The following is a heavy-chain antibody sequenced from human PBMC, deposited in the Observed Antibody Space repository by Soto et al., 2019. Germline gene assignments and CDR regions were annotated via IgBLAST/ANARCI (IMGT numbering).Heavy chain of an antibody. J-gene: IGHJ4*02. CDR2: ISGSGGST. Sequence: GGSLRLSCAASGFTFSSYAMSWVRQAPGKGLEWVSAISGSGGSTYYADSVKGRFTISRDNSKNTLYLQMNSLRAEDTAVYYCAKKTYGSGSYSSFGFDYWGQGTLVTVSS. V-gene: IGHV3-23*01. CDR1: GFTFSSYA. CDR3: AKKTYGSGSYSSFGFDY. D-gene: IGHD3-10*01.